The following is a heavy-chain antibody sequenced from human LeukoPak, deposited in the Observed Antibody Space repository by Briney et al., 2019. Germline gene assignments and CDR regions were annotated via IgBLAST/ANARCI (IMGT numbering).Heavy chain of an antibody. CDR2: IWYDGSNK. Sequence: GRSLRLSCAASGSTFSSYGMHWVRQAPGKGLEWVAVIWYDGSNKYYADSVKGRFTISRDNSKNTLYLQMNSLRAEDTAVYYCARFYCSSTSCHYYYYGMDVWGKGTTVTVSS. CDR3: ARFYCSSTSCHYYYYGMDV. CDR1: GSTFSSYG. D-gene: IGHD2-2*01. J-gene: IGHJ6*04. V-gene: IGHV3-33*01.